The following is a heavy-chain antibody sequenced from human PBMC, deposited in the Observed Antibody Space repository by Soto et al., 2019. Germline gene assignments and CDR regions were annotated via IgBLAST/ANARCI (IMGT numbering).Heavy chain of an antibody. D-gene: IGHD6-13*01. CDR2: VDPEDGET. Sequence: ASVKVSCKVSGYTFTDYYMHCVQQAGGKGLDWMGLVDPEDGETIYAEKFQGRVTITADTSTDTAYMELSSLRSEDTAVYYCATGIIRPRIAAAGTGYYYYGMDVWGQGTTVTVSS. V-gene: IGHV1-69-2*01. CDR1: GYTFTDYY. J-gene: IGHJ6*02. CDR3: ATGIIRPRIAAAGTGYYYYGMDV.